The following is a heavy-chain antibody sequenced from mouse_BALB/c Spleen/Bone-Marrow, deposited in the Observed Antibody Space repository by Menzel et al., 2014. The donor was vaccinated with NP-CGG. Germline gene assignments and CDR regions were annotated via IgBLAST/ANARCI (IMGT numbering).Heavy chain of an antibody. V-gene: IGHV1S137*01. J-gene: IGHJ3*01. Sequence: VKLMESGAELVRPGVSVKISCKGSGYTFTDYAMHWVKQSHAKSLEWIGVISTYYGDASYSQKFKGKATMTVDKSSSTAYMELARLTSEDSAIYYCARDYDYGFAYWGQGTLVTVSA. CDR3: ARDYDYGFAY. CDR1: GYTFTDYA. D-gene: IGHD2-4*01. CDR2: ISTYYGDA.